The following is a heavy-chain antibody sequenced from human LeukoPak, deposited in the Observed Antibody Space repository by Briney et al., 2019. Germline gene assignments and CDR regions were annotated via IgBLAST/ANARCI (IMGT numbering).Heavy chain of an antibody. J-gene: IGHJ4*02. Sequence: GGSLRLSCAASGFTFSSYVLSWVRQAPGRGLEWVSVISGSDGTTYYADSVKGRFTISRDNSKNTLYLQMNSLRAEDTAVYYCAKRGNSRNFDYWGQGTLVTVSS. V-gene: IGHV3-23*01. CDR1: GFTFSSYV. CDR2: ISGSDGTT. D-gene: IGHD2-21*01. CDR3: AKRGNSRNFDY.